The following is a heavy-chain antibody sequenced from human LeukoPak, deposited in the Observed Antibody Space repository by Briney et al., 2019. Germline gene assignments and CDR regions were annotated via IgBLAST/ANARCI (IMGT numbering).Heavy chain of an antibody. CDR2: ISYDGSNK. CDR1: GFTFSSYA. V-gene: IGHV3-30-3*01. Sequence: GGSLRLSCAASGFTFSSYAMHWVRQAPGKGLEWVAVISYDGSNKYYADSVKGRFTISRDNSKNTLYLQMNSLRAEDTAVYYCAREKYQLLSLQESWFDPWGQGTLVTVSS. J-gene: IGHJ5*02. D-gene: IGHD2-2*01. CDR3: AREKYQLLSLQESWFDP.